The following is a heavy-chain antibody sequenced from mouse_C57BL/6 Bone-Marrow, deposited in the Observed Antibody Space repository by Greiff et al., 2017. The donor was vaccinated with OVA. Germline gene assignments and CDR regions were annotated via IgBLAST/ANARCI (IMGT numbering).Heavy chain of an antibody. CDR2: IHPNSGST. J-gene: IGHJ3*01. Sequence: VQLQQSGAELVKPGASVKLSCKASGYTFTSYWMHWVKQRPGQGLEWIGMIHPNSGSTNYNEKFKSKATLTVDKSSSTAYMQLSSLTSEDSAVYYCAREKGLRQGAWFAYWGQGTLVTVSA. D-gene: IGHD2-4*01. CDR1: GYTFTSYW. CDR3: AREKGLRQGAWFAY. V-gene: IGHV1-64*01.